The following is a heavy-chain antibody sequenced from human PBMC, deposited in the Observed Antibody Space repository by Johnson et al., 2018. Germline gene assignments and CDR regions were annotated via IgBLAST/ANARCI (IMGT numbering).Heavy chain of an antibody. CDR2: IYSGGST. CDR3: ARGRYSSSSGYYYYYDMDV. V-gene: IGHV3-66*02. J-gene: IGHJ6*03. Sequence: EVQLLESGGGLVQPGGSLRLSCAASGFTVSSNYMSWVRQAPGKGLEWVSVIYSGGSTYYADSVKGRFTISRDNSKNTLYLQMNSLRDEDTGVYYCARGRYSSSSGYYYYYDMDVGGKGTTVTVSS. D-gene: IGHD6-6*01. CDR1: GFTVSSNY.